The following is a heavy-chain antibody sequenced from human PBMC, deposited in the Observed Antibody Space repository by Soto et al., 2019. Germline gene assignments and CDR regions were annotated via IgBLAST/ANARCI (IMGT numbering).Heavy chain of an antibody. Sequence: ASVKVSCKASGFTFTSSAMQWVRQARGQRLEWIGWIVVSSGNTNYSQKFQERVTITRDMSPSTAYMELSSLRSEDTGVYYCAADGSGSYDAFDILGPGTMVTGSS. J-gene: IGHJ3*02. CDR2: IVVSSGNT. CDR3: AADGSGSYDAFDI. D-gene: IGHD1-26*01. V-gene: IGHV1-58*02. CDR1: GFTFTSSA.